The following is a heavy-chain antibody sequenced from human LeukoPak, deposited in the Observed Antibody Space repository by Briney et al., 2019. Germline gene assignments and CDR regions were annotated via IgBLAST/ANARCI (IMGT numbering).Heavy chain of an antibody. CDR2: INPNSGGT. CDR3: ARSPKVLLWFGELSKGKNNWFDP. CDR1: GYTFTGYY. J-gene: IGHJ5*02. Sequence: GASVKVSCKASGYTFTGYYMHWVRQAPGQGLEWMGWINPNSGGTNYAQKFQGRVTMTRDTSISTAYMEPSRLRSDDTAVYYCARSPKVLLWFGELSKGKNNWFDPWGQGTLVTVSS. V-gene: IGHV1-2*02. D-gene: IGHD3-10*01.